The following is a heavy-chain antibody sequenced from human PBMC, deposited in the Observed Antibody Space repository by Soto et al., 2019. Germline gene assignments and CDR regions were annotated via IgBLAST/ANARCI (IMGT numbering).Heavy chain of an antibody. CDR2: ISYDGSNK. J-gene: IGHJ6*02. Sequence: GGSLRISCAASGFTFSSYAMHWVRQAPGRVLEWDAVISYDGSNKYYADSVKGRFTISRDNSKNTLYLQMNSLRAEDTAVYYCARDGGYSGYETKGSYYYYYGMDVWGQGTTVTVSS. V-gene: IGHV3-30-3*01. CDR3: ARDGGYSGYETKGSYYYYYGMDV. CDR1: GFTFSSYA. D-gene: IGHD5-12*01.